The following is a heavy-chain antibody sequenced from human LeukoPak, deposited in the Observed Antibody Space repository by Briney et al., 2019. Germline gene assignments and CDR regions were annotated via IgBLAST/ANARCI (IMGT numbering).Heavy chain of an antibody. CDR3: AKGYGSGSYDY. J-gene: IGHJ4*02. D-gene: IGHD3-10*01. V-gene: IGHV3-30*18. CDR1: GFTFSTYA. CDR2: ISYDGSNE. Sequence: GRSLRLSCAASGFTFSTYAMHWVRQAPGKGLEWVAIISYDGSNEYYADSVKGRFTISRDNSKNSLSLQMNSLRAEDTAVYYCAKGYGSGSYDYWGQGTLVTVSS.